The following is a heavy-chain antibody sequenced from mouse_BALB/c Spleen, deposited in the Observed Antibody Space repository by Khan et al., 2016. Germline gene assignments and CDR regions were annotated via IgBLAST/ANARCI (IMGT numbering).Heavy chain of an antibody. CDR1: GFSITSDYS. V-gene: IGHV3-1*02. D-gene: IGHD1-1*01. Sequence: EVKLQESGPDLVKPSQSLSLTCTATGFSITSDYSWHWIRQFPGNQLEWMGYIHYSGSPNYNPSLKSRISITRDTSKNPFFLQLKTVTTEDTAKFYCARDYYGGAPWFAYWGQGTLVTVSA. CDR2: IHYSGSP. CDR3: ARDYYGGAPWFAY. J-gene: IGHJ3*01.